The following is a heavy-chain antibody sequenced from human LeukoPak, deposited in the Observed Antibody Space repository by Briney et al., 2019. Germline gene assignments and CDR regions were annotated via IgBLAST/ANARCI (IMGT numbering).Heavy chain of an antibody. CDR1: GFTFSXXG. J-gene: IGHJ5*02. V-gene: IGHV3-30*18. CDR2: ISYDGSNK. Sequence: RLSCXASGFTFSXXGXHWVRQAXGKGLXWVAXISYDGSNKYYADSVKGRFTISRDNSKNTLYLQMNSLRAEDTAVYYCAKPALVVAATSWFDPWGQGTLVTVSS. D-gene: IGHD2-15*01. CDR3: AKPALVVAATSWFDP.